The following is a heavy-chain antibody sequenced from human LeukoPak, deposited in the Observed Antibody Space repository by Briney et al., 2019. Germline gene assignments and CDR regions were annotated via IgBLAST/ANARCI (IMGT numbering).Heavy chain of an antibody. J-gene: IGHJ4*02. CDR3: AKGKDSVAGATNDY. V-gene: IGHV3-72*01. CDR2: IKNKANSYTT. D-gene: IGHD6-19*01. CDR1: GFTFSDHH. Sequence: PGGSLRLSCAVSGFTFSDHHMDWVRQAPGKGLEWVGRIKNKANSYTTEYAASVKGRFTISRDVSKNSLYLQMNSLRAEDTAVYYCAKGKDSVAGATNDYWGQGTLVTVSS.